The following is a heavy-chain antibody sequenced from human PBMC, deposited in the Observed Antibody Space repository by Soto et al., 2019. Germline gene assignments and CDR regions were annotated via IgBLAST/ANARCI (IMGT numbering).Heavy chain of an antibody. D-gene: IGHD4-17*01. V-gene: IGHV4-59*01. Sequence: SETLSLTCTVSGGSISGSYWSWIRQPPGKGLEWLGYIYHSGSTNYNPSLRSRVTISVDTSKSQLSLKLTSVTAADTAVYYCSREREVTTPYYYAMDVWGQGTTVTVSS. J-gene: IGHJ6*02. CDR2: IYHSGST. CDR1: GGSISGSY. CDR3: SREREVTTPYYYAMDV.